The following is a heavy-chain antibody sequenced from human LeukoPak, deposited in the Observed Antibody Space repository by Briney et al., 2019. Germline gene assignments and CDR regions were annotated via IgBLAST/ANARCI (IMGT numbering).Heavy chain of an antibody. D-gene: IGHD3-10*01. CDR1: GYSFTSYW. V-gene: IGHV5-10-1*01. Sequence: GESLKISCKGSGYSFTSYWISWVRQMPGKALEWMGRIDPSDSYTNYSPSFQGHVTISADKSISTAYLQWSSLKASDTAMYYCAGHGYYGSGTYGISWFDPWGQGTLVTVSS. J-gene: IGHJ5*02. CDR3: AGHGYYGSGTYGISWFDP. CDR2: IDPSDSYT.